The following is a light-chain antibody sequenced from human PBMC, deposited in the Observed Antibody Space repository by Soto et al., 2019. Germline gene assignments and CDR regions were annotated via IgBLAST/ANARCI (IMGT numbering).Light chain of an antibody. J-gene: IGKJ1*01. Sequence: DVVMTQSPLSLPVTLGQPASISCRSTQGLVYSDGNTYLNWYHQRPGQSPRRLIYRISDRHSGVPDRFSGSGSGTNFTLKISRVDAEDVGIYYCVQATHWPWTFGQGTKVEIK. CDR2: RIS. V-gene: IGKV2-30*01. CDR1: QGLVYSDGNTY. CDR3: VQATHWPWT.